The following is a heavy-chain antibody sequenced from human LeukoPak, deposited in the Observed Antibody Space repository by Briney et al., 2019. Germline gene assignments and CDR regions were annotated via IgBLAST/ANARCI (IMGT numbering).Heavy chain of an antibody. V-gene: IGHV4-59*01. CDR3: ARQNKVSYYYGMDV. CDR2: ISYTGST. J-gene: IGHJ6*02. Sequence: PSETLSLTCTVSGGSISYYYWSWIRQHPGRGLEWIGYISYTGSTNYNPSLRGPVTISVHTSKNQFSLKLSSVTAADTAVYYCARQNKVSYYYGMDVWGQGTTVTVSS. CDR1: GGSISYYY.